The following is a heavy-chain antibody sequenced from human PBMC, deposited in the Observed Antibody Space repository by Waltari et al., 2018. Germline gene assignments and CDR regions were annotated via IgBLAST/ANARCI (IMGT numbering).Heavy chain of an antibody. V-gene: IGHV4-34*01. CDR1: GGSFSGDY. CDR2: INHSGST. J-gene: IGHJ6*02. Sequence: QVQLQQWGAGLLKPSETLSLTCAVYGGSFSGDYWSWIRPPPGKGLGGRGEINHSGSTNYNPSLKSRVTISVDTSKNQFSLKLSSVTAADTAVYYCARGGGYCSSTSCYTTSYYYYGMDVWGQGTTVTVSS. CDR3: ARGGGYCSSTSCYTTSYYYYGMDV. D-gene: IGHD2-2*02.